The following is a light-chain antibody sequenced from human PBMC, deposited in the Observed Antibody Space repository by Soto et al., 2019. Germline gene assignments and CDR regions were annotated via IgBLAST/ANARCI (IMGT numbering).Light chain of an antibody. CDR2: SDS. J-gene: IGLJ2*01. CDR3: QVRYSGGDHVV. Sequence: SYELTQPPSLSVAPGKTATITCGGSSIGDKRVHWYQQKPGRAPVLVISSDSDRASGIPGRISGSNSGYTATLTISRVEAEDEADYYCQVRYSGGDHVVFGGGTKLTVL. CDR1: SIGDKR. V-gene: IGLV3-21*04.